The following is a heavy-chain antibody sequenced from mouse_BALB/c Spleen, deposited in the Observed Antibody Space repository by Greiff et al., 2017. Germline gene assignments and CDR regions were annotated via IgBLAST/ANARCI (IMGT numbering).Heavy chain of an antibody. Sequence: QVQLQQPGAELVKPGASVKLSCKASGYTFTSYWMHWVKQRPGQGLEWIGEIDPSASYTNYNQKFKGKATLTVDKSSSTAYMQLSSLTSEDSAVYYYARKEYYGSSPYAMDYWGQGTAVTVPS. CDR2: IDPSASYT. D-gene: IGHD1-1*01. V-gene: IGHV1-69*02. J-gene: IGHJ4*01. CDR3: ARKEYYGSSPYAMDY. CDR1: GYTFTSYW.